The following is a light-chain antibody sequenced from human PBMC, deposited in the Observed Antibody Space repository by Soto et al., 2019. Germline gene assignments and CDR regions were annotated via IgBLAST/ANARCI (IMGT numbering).Light chain of an antibody. CDR1: RNVSIY. CDR2: ATS. CDR3: QKSYKMPS. J-gene: IGKJ5*01. V-gene: IGKV1-39*01. Sequence: EIPLTQSPSSLAASVGDRLTLTCRASRNVSIYLNWYQHKPGKGPTLLIHATSNLQIGVPSRFSGSGSGTEFTLTIRSLEPEDFGTYTCQKSYKMPSFGQGTRLEIK.